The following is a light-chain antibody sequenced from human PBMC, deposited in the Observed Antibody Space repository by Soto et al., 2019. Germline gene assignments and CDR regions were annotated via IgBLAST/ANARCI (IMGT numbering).Light chain of an antibody. Sequence: QSALTQPASVSGSPGQSITISCTGTSSDVGGYNYVSWYQQQPGKAPKLMIYEVSNRPSGVSNRFSGSNSGNTASMTMSGLQAEDEAYYYCCSYTSTRAYVFGIGTKLTVL. CDR2: EVS. CDR3: CSYTSTRAYV. CDR1: SSDVGGYNY. J-gene: IGLJ1*01. V-gene: IGLV2-14*01.